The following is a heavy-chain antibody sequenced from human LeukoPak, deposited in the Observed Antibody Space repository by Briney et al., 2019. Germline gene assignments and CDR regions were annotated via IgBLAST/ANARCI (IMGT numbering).Heavy chain of an antibody. Sequence: GGSLRLSCAALGFTVSRTYMRWVRQAPGKGLEWVSVIYEGGDIYYADSVRGRFAISRDNSKNTVYLQMNGQRGEDTAVYYCARDPSGTGTGFDIWGQGTMVTVSS. CDR1: GFTVSRTY. CDR2: IYEGGDI. V-gene: IGHV3-66*01. J-gene: IGHJ3*02. D-gene: IGHD3/OR15-3a*01. CDR3: ARDPSGTGTGFDI.